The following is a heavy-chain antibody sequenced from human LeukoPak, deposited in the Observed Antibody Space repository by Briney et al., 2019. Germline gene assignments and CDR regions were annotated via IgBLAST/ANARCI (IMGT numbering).Heavy chain of an antibody. CDR2: ISYSGANS. CDR1: GFTFSGSA. V-gene: IGHV3-23*01. J-gene: IGHJ6*02. CDR3: ARAITVTALYYFYAMDV. Sequence: GGSLRLSCAASGFTFSGSAMSWVRQAPGEGLEWVSLISYSGANSYYTDSVRGRFTISRDNSKDTLFLQMNSLRDEDTAVYYCARAITVTALYYFYAMDVWGQGTTVTVSS. D-gene: IGHD2-21*02.